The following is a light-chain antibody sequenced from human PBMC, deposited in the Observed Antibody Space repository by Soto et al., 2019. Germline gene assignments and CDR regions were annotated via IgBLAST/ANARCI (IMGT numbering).Light chain of an antibody. V-gene: IGLV2-14*01. CDR1: NSDLGIYDF. Sequence: QSALTQPASVSGTPGQSITISCTGSNSDLGIYDFVSWYQHHPGKAPKLIVSEVSHRPSGVSNRFSGSKSGNTASLTISGLQSEDEADYYCVSYTSDDVRYVFCTGTQLTVL. J-gene: IGLJ1*01. CDR3: VSYTSDDVRYV. CDR2: EVS.